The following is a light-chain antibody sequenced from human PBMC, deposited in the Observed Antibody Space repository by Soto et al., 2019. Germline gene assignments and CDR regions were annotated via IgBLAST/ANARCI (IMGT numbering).Light chain of an antibody. Sequence: DIVMTQSPDSLAVSLGERATINCKSSQSVLYSSSNKNYLAWYQQKPGQPPKLLIYWASTRESGVPDRFSGSGSGTDFTLTISSLQAEDVAVYYCQQYYSTPRTLGQGTKVDIK. CDR2: WAS. CDR1: QSVLYSSSNKNY. CDR3: QQYYSTPRT. J-gene: IGKJ1*01. V-gene: IGKV4-1*01.